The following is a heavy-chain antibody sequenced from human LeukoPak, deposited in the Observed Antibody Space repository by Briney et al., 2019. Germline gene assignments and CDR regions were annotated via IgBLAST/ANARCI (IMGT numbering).Heavy chain of an antibody. D-gene: IGHD3/OR15-3a*01. CDR2: IRSKAYGGTT. CDR1: GFTFGDYA. J-gene: IGHJ4*02. CDR3: TRWTAAFDY. Sequence: GGSLRLSCTASGFTFGDYAMSRVRQAPGKGLEWVGFIRSKAYGGTTEYAASVKGRFTISRDDSKSIAYLQMNSLKTEDTAVYYCTRWTAAFDYWGQGTLVTVSS. V-gene: IGHV3-49*04.